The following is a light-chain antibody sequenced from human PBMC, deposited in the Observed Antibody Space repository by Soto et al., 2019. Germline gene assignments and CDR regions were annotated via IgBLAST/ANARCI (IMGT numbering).Light chain of an antibody. Sequence: QSVLTQPASVSGSPGQSITISCTGTSSDVGGYNYVSWYQQHPGKAPKLMIYDVSNRPSGVSNRFSGSKSGNTASLTISGLQAEDEADYYCSSYTSSSTLCVFGTGTKAPS. J-gene: IGLJ1*01. CDR2: DVS. V-gene: IGLV2-14*01. CDR3: SSYTSSSTLCV. CDR1: SSDVGGYNY.